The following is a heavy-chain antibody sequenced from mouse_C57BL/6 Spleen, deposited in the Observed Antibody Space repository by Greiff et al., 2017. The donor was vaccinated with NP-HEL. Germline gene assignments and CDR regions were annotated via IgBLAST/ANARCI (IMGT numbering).Heavy chain of an antibody. V-gene: IGHV6-6*01. CDR2: IRNKANNHAT. CDR3: TLGSLGYRDYAMDN. Sequence: EVQLVESGGGLVQPGGSMKLSCAASGFTFSDAWMDWVRQSPEKGLEWVAEIRNKANNHATYYAESVKGRFTISGDDSKSSVYLQMNSLRAEDTGIYYGTLGSLGYRDYAMDNRGQGTSVTVSS. J-gene: IGHJ4*01. D-gene: IGHD3-2*02. CDR1: GFTFSDAW.